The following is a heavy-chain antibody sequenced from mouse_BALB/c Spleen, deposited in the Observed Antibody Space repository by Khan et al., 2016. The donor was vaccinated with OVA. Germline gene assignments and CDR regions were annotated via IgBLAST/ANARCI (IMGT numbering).Heavy chain of an antibody. CDR2: ITPSNGYT. CDR3: AREGAYYRSDGWFSY. D-gene: IGHD2-14*01. CDR1: GYTFTTYT. Sequence: QVQLQQSGAELARPGASVKMSCKASGYTFTTYTMHWVKQRPGQGLEWIGYITPSNGYTNYNQKFKDKSTLTADKSSSPAYMQLSSLTSDYSAVYYCAREGAYYRSDGWFSYWGQGTLVTVSA. V-gene: IGHV1-4*01. J-gene: IGHJ3*01.